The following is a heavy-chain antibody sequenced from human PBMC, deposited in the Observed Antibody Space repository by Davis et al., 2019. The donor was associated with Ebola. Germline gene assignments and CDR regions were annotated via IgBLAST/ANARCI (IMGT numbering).Heavy chain of an antibody. CDR2: IYGGGGT. V-gene: IGHV3-66*01. CDR1: GFTVSSDY. CDR3: AKAVDGWYFDL. Sequence: GESLKISCAASGFTVSSDYMRWVRQTPGKGLEWVSVIYGGGGTYYADSVKDRFTISRDNSKNMLYLQMNSLRGEDTAVYYCAKAVDGWYFDLWGRGTLVAVFS. D-gene: IGHD5-24*01. J-gene: IGHJ2*01.